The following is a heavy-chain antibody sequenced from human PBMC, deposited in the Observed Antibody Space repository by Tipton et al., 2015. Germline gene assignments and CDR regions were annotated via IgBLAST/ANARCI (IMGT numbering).Heavy chain of an antibody. CDR3: ARGGAGYYYDSVGYLS. Sequence: LRLSCSVSGGSVTSNNYFWSWFRQPPGKGLEWIGYIFHSGSTSYNPSLRSRVFISIDTSKNQFSLKLNSVTAADTAVYYCARGGAGYYYDSVGYLSWGQGTLVTVSS. CDR1: GGSVTSNNYF. V-gene: IGHV4-61*01. D-gene: IGHD3-22*01. J-gene: IGHJ5*02. CDR2: IFHSGST.